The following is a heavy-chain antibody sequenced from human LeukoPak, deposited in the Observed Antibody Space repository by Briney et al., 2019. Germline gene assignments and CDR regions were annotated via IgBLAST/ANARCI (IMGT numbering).Heavy chain of an antibody. CDR2: ISYDGSNK. CDR3: AREAHGGAEPYYFDY. D-gene: IGHD3-16*01. CDR1: GFTFSSYA. Sequence: GGSLRLFCAASGFTFSSYAMHWVRQAPGKGLEWVAVISYDGSNKYYADSVKGRFTISRDKSKNTLYLQMNSLRAEDTAVYYCAREAHGGAEPYYFDYWGQGTLVTVSS. V-gene: IGHV3-30-3*01. J-gene: IGHJ4*02.